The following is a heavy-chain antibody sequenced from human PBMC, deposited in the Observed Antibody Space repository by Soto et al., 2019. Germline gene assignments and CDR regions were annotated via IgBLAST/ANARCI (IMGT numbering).Heavy chain of an antibody. D-gene: IGHD2-15*01. V-gene: IGHV4-59*12. CDR2: IYYSGST. CDR1: GGSISSYY. J-gene: IGHJ4*02. Sequence: PSETLSLTCTVSGGSISSYYWSWIRQPPGKGLEWIGYIYYSGSTNYNPSLKSRVTISVDTSKNQFSLKLSSVTAEDTAVYYCARRKKDGTANGYCSGGSCYYLDYWGQGTLVTVSS. CDR3: ARRKKDGTANGYCSGGSCYYLDY.